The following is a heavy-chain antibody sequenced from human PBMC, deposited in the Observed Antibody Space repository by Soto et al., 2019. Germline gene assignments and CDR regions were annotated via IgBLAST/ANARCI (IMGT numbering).Heavy chain of an antibody. CDR3: ARGGTVTSYYYYGMDV. V-gene: IGHV5-51*01. Sequence: LRESLKISCXGSGYSFTSYWIGWVRQMPGKGLEWMGIIYPGDSDTRYSPSFQGQVTISADKSISTAYLQWSSLKASDTAMYYCARGGTVTSYYYYGMDVWGQGTTVTVSS. CDR2: IYPGDSDT. D-gene: IGHD4-4*01. CDR1: GYSFTSYW. J-gene: IGHJ6*02.